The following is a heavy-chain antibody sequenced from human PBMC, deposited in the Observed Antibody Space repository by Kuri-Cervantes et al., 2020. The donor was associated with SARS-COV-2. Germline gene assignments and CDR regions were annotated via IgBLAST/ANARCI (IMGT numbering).Heavy chain of an antibody. CDR3: ARDLSWAAAGSLYY. D-gene: IGHD6-13*01. CDR2: ISYDGSNK. V-gene: IGHV3-30-3*01. CDR1: GFTFSSYA. Sequence: GGSLRLSCAASGFTFSSYAMHWVRQAPGKGLEWVAVISYDGSNKYYADSVKGRFTISRDNSKNTLYLQMNSLRAEDTAVYYCARDLSWAAAGSLYYWGQGTLVTVSS. J-gene: IGHJ4*02.